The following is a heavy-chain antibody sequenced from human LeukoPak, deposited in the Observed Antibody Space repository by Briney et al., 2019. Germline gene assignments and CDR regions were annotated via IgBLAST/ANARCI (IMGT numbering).Heavy chain of an antibody. V-gene: IGHV4-34*01. CDR3: ARLAYYYGSENINWFDP. D-gene: IGHD3-10*01. Sequence: SETLSLTCAVYGGSFSGYYWSWIRQPPGKGLEWIGEINHSGSTNYNPSLKSRVTISVDTSKNQFSLKLSSVTAADTAVYYCARLAYYYGSENINWFDPWGQGTLVTVSS. J-gene: IGHJ5*02. CDR1: GGSFSGYY. CDR2: INHSGST.